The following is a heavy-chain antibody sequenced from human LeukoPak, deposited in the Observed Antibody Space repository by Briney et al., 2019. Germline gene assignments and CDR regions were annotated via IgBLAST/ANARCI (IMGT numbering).Heavy chain of an antibody. CDR2: IIPIFGTA. J-gene: IGHJ6*03. CDR3: ARGCSGGSYYYYYYMDV. Sequence: RASVKVSCKASGGTFSSYAISWVRQAPGQGLEWMGVIIPIFGTANYAQKFQGRVTITADASTSTAYMELSSLRSEDTAVYYCARGCSGGSYYYYYYMDVWGKGTTVNVSS. V-gene: IGHV1-69*13. D-gene: IGHD2-15*01. CDR1: GGTFSSYA.